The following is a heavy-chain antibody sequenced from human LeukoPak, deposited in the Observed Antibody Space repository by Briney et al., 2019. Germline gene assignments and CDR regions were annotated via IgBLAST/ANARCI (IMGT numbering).Heavy chain of an antibody. CDR2: INHSGTT. D-gene: IGHD1-1*01. CDR1: GGSFSGYY. CDR3: SRGDNGDFTSRPAF. Sequence: SETLSLTCAVYGGSFSGYYWSWIRQSPGKGLEWIGEINHSGTTNCNPSLKSRVTISVDTSKNQFSLKMTSVTAADTAVYYCSRGDNGDFTSRPAFWGQGTRVTVSS. J-gene: IGHJ4*02. V-gene: IGHV4-34*01.